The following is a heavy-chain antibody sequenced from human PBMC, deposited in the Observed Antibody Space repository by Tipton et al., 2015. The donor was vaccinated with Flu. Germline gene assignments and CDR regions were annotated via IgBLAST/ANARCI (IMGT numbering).Heavy chain of an antibody. CDR1: GFSLSTNGVG. Sequence: LVKPSQTLTLTCTFSGFSLSTNGVGVGWIRQPPGKALEWLALIYWDDDKRYTPSLESRLSITKDTSKNQVVLTLTNVDPVDTATYYCAHTLWDGNVSWFDPWGQGTLVTVSS. V-gene: IGHV2-5*02. D-gene: IGHD4-23*01. CDR3: AHTLWDGNVSWFDP. J-gene: IGHJ5*02. CDR2: IYWDDDK.